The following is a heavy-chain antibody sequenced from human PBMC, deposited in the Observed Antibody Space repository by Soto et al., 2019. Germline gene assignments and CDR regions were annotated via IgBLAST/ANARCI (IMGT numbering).Heavy chain of an antibody. CDR3: ASRSPRNYYGSGSYYPFDY. CDR1: GGSFSGYY. D-gene: IGHD3-10*01. CDR2: INHSGST. Sequence: QVQLQQWGAGLLKPSEPLSLTCAVYGGSFSGYYWSWIRQPPGKGLEWIGEINHSGSTNYNPSLKSRVTISVDTSKNQFSLKLSSVTAADTAVYYCASRSPRNYYGSGSYYPFDYWGQGTLVTVSS. J-gene: IGHJ4*02. V-gene: IGHV4-34*01.